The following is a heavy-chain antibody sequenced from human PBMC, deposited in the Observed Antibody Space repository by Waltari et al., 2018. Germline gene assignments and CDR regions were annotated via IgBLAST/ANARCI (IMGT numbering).Heavy chain of an antibody. CDR1: GFTFSSYE. D-gene: IGHD4-17*01. V-gene: IGHV3-48*03. CDR2: ISSSGSSI. CDR3: ASSVEVYAFDI. Sequence: EVQLVESGGGLVQPGGSQRLSCAASGFTFSSYEMSWVRQAPGKWLEWISYISSSGSSIDYADSVKDRFTISRDNAQNSLHLKMNSLRVEDTAVYYCASSVEVYAFDIWGRGTMVTVSS. J-gene: IGHJ3*02.